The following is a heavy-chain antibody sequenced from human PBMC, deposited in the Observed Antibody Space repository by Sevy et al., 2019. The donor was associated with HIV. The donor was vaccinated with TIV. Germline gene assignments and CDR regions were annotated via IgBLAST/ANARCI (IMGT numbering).Heavy chain of an antibody. J-gene: IGHJ3*01. D-gene: IGHD1-1*01. CDR2: ISGPGSST. Sequence: GGSLRLSCAASGFTFNTHAMNWVRQAPGKGLEWVSTISGPGSSTYYADSVKGRFTISRDNSKNTLHLQMNSLRADDTAIYYCAKARIPELESMLQVSFRTLKGFDLWGQGTMVTVSS. V-gene: IGHV3-23*01. CDR3: AKARIPELESMLQVSFRTLKGFDL. CDR1: GFTFNTHA.